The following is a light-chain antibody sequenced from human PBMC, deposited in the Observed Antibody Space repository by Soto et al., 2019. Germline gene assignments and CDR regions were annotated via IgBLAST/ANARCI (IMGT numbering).Light chain of an antibody. V-gene: IGKV1-39*01. J-gene: IGKJ2*01. CDR1: QTISTY. Sequence: DIQMTQSPSSLSASVGDRVTITCRASQTISTYLNWYQQKPGKAPRLLIYDASSLLSGVPSRFSGSVSGTYFTLTIASLQPEDFSTYYCQQSDSTPYTFGQGTKVEI. CDR2: DAS. CDR3: QQSDSTPYT.